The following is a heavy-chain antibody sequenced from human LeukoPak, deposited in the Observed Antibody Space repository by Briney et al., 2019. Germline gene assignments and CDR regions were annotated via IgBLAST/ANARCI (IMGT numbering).Heavy chain of an antibody. Sequence: ASLRVSCKTSGYTFRDYEINWVRQAPGVGLEWVAWIHANSGRAGSAQKFQGRVTLTRDTSTETAFMELSGLTSDDSATYFCARCHYGGNRYFDNWGQGTLVTVSS. D-gene: IGHD4-23*01. J-gene: IGHJ4*02. CDR3: ARCHYGGNRYFDN. CDR2: IHANSGRA. V-gene: IGHV1-8*01. CDR1: GYTFRDYE.